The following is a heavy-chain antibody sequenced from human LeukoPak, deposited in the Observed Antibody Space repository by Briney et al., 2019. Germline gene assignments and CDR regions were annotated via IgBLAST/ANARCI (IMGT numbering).Heavy chain of an antibody. J-gene: IGHJ4*02. CDR3: ARLSSDGYNYWFDY. D-gene: IGHD5-24*01. Sequence: SVKVSCKASGGTFSSYAIGWVRQAPGQGLEWMGRIIPILGIANYAQKLQGRVTITADKSTSTAYMELSSLRSEDTAVYYCARLSSDGYNYWFDYWGQGTLVTVSS. CDR2: IIPILGIA. CDR1: GGTFSSYA. V-gene: IGHV1-69*04.